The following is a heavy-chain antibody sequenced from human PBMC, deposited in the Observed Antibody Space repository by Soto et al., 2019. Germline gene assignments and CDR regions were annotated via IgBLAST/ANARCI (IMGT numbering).Heavy chain of an antibody. V-gene: IGHV3-9*01. CDR1: GFTFDDYA. D-gene: IGHD4-17*01. J-gene: IGHJ6*02. Sequence: GGSLRLSCAASGFTFDDYAMHWVRQAPGKGLEWVSGISWNSGSIGYADSVKGRFTISRDNAKNSLYLQMNSLRAEDTALYYCAKSTGGDYFNYYSGMDVWGQGATVTVSS. CDR3: AKSTGGDYFNYYSGMDV. CDR2: ISWNSGSI.